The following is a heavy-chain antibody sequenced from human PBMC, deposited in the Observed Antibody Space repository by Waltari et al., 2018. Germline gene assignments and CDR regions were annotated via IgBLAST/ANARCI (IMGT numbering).Heavy chain of an antibody. Sequence: QVQLVQSGAEVKKPGTSVRVLCRPSGRNFVRYAITWVRQAPGQGLEWMGGTIPIFGSPMYAPKFQGRVSITADELTYTVYMELNSLRSDDTAIYYCARRKLGEAFDIWGQGTMVIVSS. V-gene: IGHV1-69*12. D-gene: IGHD3-16*01. CDR3: ARRKLGEAFDI. J-gene: IGHJ3*02. CDR1: GRNFVRYA. CDR2: TIPIFGSP.